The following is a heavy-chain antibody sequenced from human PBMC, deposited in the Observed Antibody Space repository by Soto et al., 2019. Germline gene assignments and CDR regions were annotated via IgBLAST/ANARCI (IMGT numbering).Heavy chain of an antibody. J-gene: IGHJ4*02. D-gene: IGHD1-26*01. CDR3: AKDGSHNFVY. CDR1: GFTFSHYA. Sequence: QVQLVESGGGVVQPGRSLRLSCAASGFTFSHYAMHWVRQAPGKGLEWVAVMSYDGSNEYYADSVKGRFTISRDNSKHTLYLQMNSLKAEDKAVYYCAKDGSHNFVYWGQGTLVTVSS. V-gene: IGHV3-30*18. CDR2: MSYDGSNE.